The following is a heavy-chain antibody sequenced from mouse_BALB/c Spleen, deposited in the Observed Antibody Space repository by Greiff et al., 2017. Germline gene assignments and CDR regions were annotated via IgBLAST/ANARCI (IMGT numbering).Heavy chain of an antibody. D-gene: IGHD1-2*01. Sequence: EVQLQESGPSLVKPSQTLSLTCSVTGDSITSGYWNWIRKFPGNKLEYMGYISYSGSTYYNPSLKSRISITRDTSKNQYYLQLNSVTTEDTATYYCARKEGSYYYAMDYWGQGTSVTVSS. J-gene: IGHJ4*01. CDR3: ARKEGSYYYAMDY. CDR1: GDSITSGY. V-gene: IGHV3-8*02. CDR2: ISYSGST.